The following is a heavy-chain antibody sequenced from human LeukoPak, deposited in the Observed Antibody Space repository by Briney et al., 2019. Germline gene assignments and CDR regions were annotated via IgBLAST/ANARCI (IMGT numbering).Heavy chain of an antibody. CDR2: IKQDGSEK. CDR3: ARVNPQWPPGRDAFYI. V-gene: IGHV3-7*01. D-gene: IGHD6-19*01. J-gene: IGHJ3*02. Sequence: GGSLRLSCAASGFTVSSYWMSWVRQAPGKGLEWVANIKQDGSEKYYVDSVKGRFTISRDSAKNSLYLQMNSLRAEDTAVYYCARVNPQWPPGRDAFYIWGQGTMVTVSS. CDR1: GFTVSSYW.